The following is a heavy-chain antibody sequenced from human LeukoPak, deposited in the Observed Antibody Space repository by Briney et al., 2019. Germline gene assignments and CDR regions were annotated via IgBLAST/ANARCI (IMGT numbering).Heavy chain of an antibody. CDR2: ISSAGSHI. CDR1: GFTFSSYS. CDR3: ARDRDYSGYELDY. V-gene: IGHV3-21*01. D-gene: IGHD5-12*01. Sequence: GGSLRLSCAASGFTFSSYSMNWVRQAPGKGLEWVSSISSAGSHIYYADSVRGRFTLSRDNARNSLYLQMNSLRAEDTAVYYCARDRDYSGYELDYWGQGTLVTVSS. J-gene: IGHJ4*02.